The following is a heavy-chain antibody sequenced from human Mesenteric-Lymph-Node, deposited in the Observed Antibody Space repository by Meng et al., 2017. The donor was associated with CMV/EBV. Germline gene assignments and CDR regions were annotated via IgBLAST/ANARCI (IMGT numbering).Heavy chain of an antibody. CDR2: IKQDGSEK. CDR3: ARESYDILTGYYPDY. Sequence: GESLKISCAASGFTFSSYAMHWVRQAPGKGLEWVANIKQDGSEKYYVDSVKGRFTISRDNAKNSLYLQMNSLRAEDTAVYYCARESYDILTGYYPDYWGQGTLVTVSS. D-gene: IGHD3-9*01. CDR1: GFTFSSYA. J-gene: IGHJ4*02. V-gene: IGHV3-7*01.